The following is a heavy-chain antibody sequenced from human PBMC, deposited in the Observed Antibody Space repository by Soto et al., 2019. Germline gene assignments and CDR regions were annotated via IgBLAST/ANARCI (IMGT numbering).Heavy chain of an antibody. J-gene: IGHJ4*02. Sequence: SETLSLTCTVPGGSVSSSSYYWGWVRQPPGKGLEWIGSVYYSGSTYYNPSLESRVTISVDKSKNQFSLKLMSLSAADTAVYYCGRLEGLATISYYFDYWGQGALVTVS. CDR2: VYYSGST. CDR1: GGSVSSSSYY. CDR3: GRLEGLATISYYFDY. V-gene: IGHV4-39*01. D-gene: IGHD3-9*01.